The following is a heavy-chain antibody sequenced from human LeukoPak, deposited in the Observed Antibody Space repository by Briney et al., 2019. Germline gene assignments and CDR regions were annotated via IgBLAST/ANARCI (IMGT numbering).Heavy chain of an antibody. Sequence: GGSLRLSCAVSGLTFRSFWMSWVRQAPGKGLEWVANINQDGSEKYFVDSVKGRFTISRDNSKNSLHLQMNTLRAEDTAVYYCARERDGRFFDYWGQGTLVPVSS. CDR1: GLTFRSFW. J-gene: IGHJ4*02. CDR2: INQDGSEK. D-gene: IGHD5-24*01. V-gene: IGHV3-7*01. CDR3: ARERDGRFFDY.